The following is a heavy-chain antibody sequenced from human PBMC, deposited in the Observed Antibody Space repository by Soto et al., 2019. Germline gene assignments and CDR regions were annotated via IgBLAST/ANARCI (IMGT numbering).Heavy chain of an antibody. V-gene: IGHV3-30*03. CDR2: ISYDGSNK. CDR1: GFTFSSYG. D-gene: IGHD3-3*01. J-gene: IGHJ6*03. Sequence: VQLGESGGGVVQPGGSLRLSCAASGFTFSSYGMHWVRQAPGKGLEWVAVISYDGSNKYYADSVKGRFTISRDNSKNTLYLQMNSLRAEDTAVYYCARSASITIFGVVINYYMDVWGKGTTVTVSS. CDR3: ARSASITIFGVVINYYMDV.